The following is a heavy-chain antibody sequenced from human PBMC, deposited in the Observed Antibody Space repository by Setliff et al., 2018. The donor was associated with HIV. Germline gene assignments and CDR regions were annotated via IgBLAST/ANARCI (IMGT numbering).Heavy chain of an antibody. V-gene: IGHV4-59*01. CDR2: IYYSGST. CDR3: ASMERGSGFSNRNYFDY. CDR1: GGSISTYY. Sequence: PSETLSLTCNVSGGSISTYYCSWIRQPPGKGLEWIGSIYYSGSTNYSPSLKSRVTISVDTSKNQFSLKLSSVTAADTAVYYCASMERGSGFSNRNYFDYWGQGTLVTVSS. D-gene: IGHD6-19*01. J-gene: IGHJ4*02.